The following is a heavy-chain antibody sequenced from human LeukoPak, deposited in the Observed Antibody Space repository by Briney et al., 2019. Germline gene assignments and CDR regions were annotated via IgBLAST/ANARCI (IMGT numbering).Heavy chain of an antibody. Sequence: SETLSLTCTVSGGSISSYYWSWIRQPPGKGLEWIGYMYYSGSTNYNPSLKSRVTISVDTSKNQFSLKLSSVTAADTAVYYCARPSRPDGYYGMDVWGQGTTVTVSS. CDR1: GGSISSYY. J-gene: IGHJ6*02. D-gene: IGHD5-24*01. CDR2: MYYSGST. V-gene: IGHV4-59*08. CDR3: ARPSRPDGYYGMDV.